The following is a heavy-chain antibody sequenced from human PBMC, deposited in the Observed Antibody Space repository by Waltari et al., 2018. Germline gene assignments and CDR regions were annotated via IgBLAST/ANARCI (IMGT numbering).Heavy chain of an antibody. CDR2: INHSGST. J-gene: IGHJ6*03. Sequence: QVQLQQWGAGLLKPSETLSLTCAVYGGSFSGYYWSWIRQPPGKGLEWIGEINHSGSTNYNPSLNSRVTISVDTSKNQFSLKLSSVTAADTAVYYCARGKRAAPREGYYMDVWGKGTTVTISS. V-gene: IGHV4-34*01. CDR1: GGSFSGYY. CDR3: ARGKRAAPREGYYMDV. D-gene: IGHD6-6*01.